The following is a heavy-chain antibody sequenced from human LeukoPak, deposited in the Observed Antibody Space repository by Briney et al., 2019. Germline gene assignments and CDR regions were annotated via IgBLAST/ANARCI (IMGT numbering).Heavy chain of an antibody. D-gene: IGHD6-19*01. Sequence: SETLSLACTVSGGSINTYFWSWIRQPPGKGLEWIGYIYYSGSTNYNPSLKSRVTISVDTSKNQFSLKLSSVTAADTAVYYCARGVTGGWYGDFQHWGQGTLVTVSS. CDR1: GGSINTYF. J-gene: IGHJ1*01. V-gene: IGHV4-59*01. CDR2: IYYSGST. CDR3: ARGVTGGWYGDFQH.